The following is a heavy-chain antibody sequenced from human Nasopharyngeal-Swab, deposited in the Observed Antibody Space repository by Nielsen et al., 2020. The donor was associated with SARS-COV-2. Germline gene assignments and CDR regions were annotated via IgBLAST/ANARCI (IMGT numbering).Heavy chain of an antibody. CDR1: GGSFSGYY. Sequence: GSLRLSCAVYGGSFSGYYWSWIRQPPGKGLEWIGEINHSGSTNYNPSLKSRVTISVDTSKNQFSLKLSSVTAADTAVYYCARGGHSSPGQLDYWGQGTLVTVSS. CDR3: ARGGHSSPGQLDY. V-gene: IGHV4-34*01. D-gene: IGHD6-13*01. J-gene: IGHJ4*02. CDR2: INHSGST.